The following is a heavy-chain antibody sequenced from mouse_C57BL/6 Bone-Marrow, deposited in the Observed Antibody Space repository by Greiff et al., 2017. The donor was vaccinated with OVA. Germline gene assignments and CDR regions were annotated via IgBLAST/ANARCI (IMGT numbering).Heavy chain of an antibody. Sequence: QVQLQQSGAELARPGASVKLSCKASGSTFTSYGISWVKQRTGQGLEWIGEIYPSSGNTYYNEKFKGKATLTADKSSSTAYMELRSLTSEDSAVYFCARGIYYGYDGAMDYWGQGTSVTVSS. D-gene: IGHD2-2*01. V-gene: IGHV1-81*01. CDR3: ARGIYYGYDGAMDY. CDR1: GSTFTSYG. J-gene: IGHJ4*01. CDR2: IYPSSGNT.